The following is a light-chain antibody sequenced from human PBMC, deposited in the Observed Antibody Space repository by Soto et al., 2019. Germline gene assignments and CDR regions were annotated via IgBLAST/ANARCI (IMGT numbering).Light chain of an antibody. CDR3: SSYTSSSTLDVV. J-gene: IGLJ2*01. CDR1: SSDVGGYNY. CDR2: DVS. Sequence: QSALTQPASVSGSPGQSITISCTGTSSDVGGYNYVSWYQQHPGKAPKLMIYDVSNRPSGLSNRFSGSKSGNTASLTISGLQAEDEADYYCSSYTSSSTLDVVFGGGTQLTVL. V-gene: IGLV2-14*01.